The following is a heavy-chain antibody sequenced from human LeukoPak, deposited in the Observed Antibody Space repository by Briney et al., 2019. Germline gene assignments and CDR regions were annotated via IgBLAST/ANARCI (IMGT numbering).Heavy chain of an antibody. CDR2: ISGSGGST. D-gene: IGHD3-22*01. J-gene: IGHJ3*02. V-gene: IGHV3-23*01. CDR1: GFMFSRLG. Sequence: PGRSLRLSCTASGFMFSRLGMQWVRQAPGKGLEWVSAISGSGGSTYYADSVKGRFTISRDNSKNTLYLQMNSLRAEDTAVYYCAKIPHAIVVASDAFDIWGQGTMVTVSS. CDR3: AKIPHAIVVASDAFDI.